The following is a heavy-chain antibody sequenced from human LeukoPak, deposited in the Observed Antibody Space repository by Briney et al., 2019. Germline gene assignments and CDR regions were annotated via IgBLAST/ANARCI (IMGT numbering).Heavy chain of an antibody. CDR1: RFTFSNYF. Sequence: GGSLRLSCAASRFTFSNYFMHWVRQAPGKGLEWVAGISYDGSNKYYADSVKGLFTISRDNSKNTLYLQMNSLRAEDTAVYYCARDGGDGAPESYYYYGMDVWGQGTTVTVSS. V-gene: IGHV3-30-3*01. D-gene: IGHD3-16*01. CDR3: ARDGGDGAPESYYYYGMDV. J-gene: IGHJ6*02. CDR2: ISYDGSNK.